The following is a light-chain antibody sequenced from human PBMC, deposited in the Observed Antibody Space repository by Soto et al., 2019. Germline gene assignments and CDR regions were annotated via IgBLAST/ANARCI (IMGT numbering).Light chain of an antibody. J-gene: IGKJ5*01. CDR1: QTVSITY. V-gene: IGKV3-20*01. Sequence: ILTQSPGTLSLSPGESATLSCRAIQTVSITYLTWYQQKPGQAPRLLIFGASKRATGIPDRFSGSGSGRDFTLTFSGLEPEDFAVYYCQQYGSSPLISFGQGTRLEIK. CDR2: GAS. CDR3: QQYGSSPLIS.